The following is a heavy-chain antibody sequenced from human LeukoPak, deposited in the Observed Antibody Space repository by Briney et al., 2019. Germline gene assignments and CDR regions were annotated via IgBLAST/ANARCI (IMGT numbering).Heavy chain of an antibody. CDR1: GGSINSYY. J-gene: IGHJ6*02. CDR2: IYFSGST. D-gene: IGHD3-9*01. CDR3: ARDLNHGFNYYYYGLEV. Sequence: SETLSLTCTVSGGSINSYYWSWIRQPPGKGLEWLGYIYFSGSTKYNPSLENRITISVDRSKSQFYLTLRSVTAADTAVYFCARDLNHGFNYYYYGLEVWGQGTTVTVSS. V-gene: IGHV4-59*01.